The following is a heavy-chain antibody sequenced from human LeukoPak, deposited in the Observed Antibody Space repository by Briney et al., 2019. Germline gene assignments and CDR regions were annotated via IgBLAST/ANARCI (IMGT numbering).Heavy chain of an antibody. V-gene: IGHV4-39*01. Sequence: SETLSLTCTVSGGSISNSSSYWGWIRQPPGEGLEWIGSIYYSGNTYYNPSLKSRVTLSIDTSTNQFSLKLSSVTATDTAVYYCARHLYSHYFDYWGQGALVSVSS. CDR2: IYYSGNT. CDR3: ARHLYSHYFDY. D-gene: IGHD2-15*01. J-gene: IGHJ4*02. CDR1: GGSISNSSSY.